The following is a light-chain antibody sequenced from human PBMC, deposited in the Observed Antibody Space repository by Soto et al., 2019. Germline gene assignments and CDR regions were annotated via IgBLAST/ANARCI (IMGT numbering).Light chain of an antibody. J-gene: IGKJ1*01. V-gene: IGKV1-5*01. CDR3: QQYKSYSKT. Sequence: DIQMTQSPSTLSASVGDRVTITCRASQSISSWLAWYQQKPGKAPKLLIYDASSLESGVPSRFSGCGSGTEFTLTISSLQPEDFATYYCQQYKSYSKTFGQGTKVEIK. CDR2: DAS. CDR1: QSISSW.